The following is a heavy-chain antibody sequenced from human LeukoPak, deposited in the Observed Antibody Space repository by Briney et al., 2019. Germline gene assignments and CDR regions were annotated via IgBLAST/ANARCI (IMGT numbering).Heavy chain of an antibody. CDR3: SRALRRDRYRYYGMDV. D-gene: IGHD5-24*01. CDR1: GFTFSSYW. Sequence: GGSLRLSCAPSGFTFSSYWMSWVRQAPGKGLEWVANIKQDGSEKYYVDSVKGRFTISRDNGKNSLYLQMNSLKTEDTAVYYCSRALRRDRYRYYGMDVWGKGTTVTVSS. CDR2: IKQDGSEK. J-gene: IGHJ6*04. V-gene: IGHV3-7*03.